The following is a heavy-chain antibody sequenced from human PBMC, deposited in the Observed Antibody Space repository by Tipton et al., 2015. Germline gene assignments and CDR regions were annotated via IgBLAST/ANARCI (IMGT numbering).Heavy chain of an antibody. D-gene: IGHD3-10*01. Sequence: SLRLSCAASGFIFSDHYMDWVRQAPGKGLEWVGRIRNKANSYTTQYAASVKDRFTISRDDSRNSLFLQMNSLKTEDTAVYYCARVRLDGSGTPVRPIDYWGQGTLVSVSS. CDR3: ARVRLDGSGTPVRPIDY. CDR1: GFIFSDHY. CDR2: IRNKANSYTT. V-gene: IGHV3-72*01. J-gene: IGHJ4*02.